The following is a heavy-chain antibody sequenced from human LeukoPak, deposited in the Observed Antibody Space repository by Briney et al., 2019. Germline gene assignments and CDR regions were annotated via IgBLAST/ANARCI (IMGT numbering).Heavy chain of an antibody. CDR1: GGSISSGSYY. D-gene: IGHD3-9*01. CDR3: ARHGSVAYYDILTGYGARGYFDY. CDR2: IYTSGST. Sequence: SETLSLTCTVSGGSISSGSYYWSWIRQPAGKGLEWIGRIYTSGSTNYNPSLKSRVTISVDTSKNQFSLKLSSVTAADTAVYYCARHGSVAYYDILTGYGARGYFDYWGQGTLVTVSS. V-gene: IGHV4-61*02. J-gene: IGHJ4*02.